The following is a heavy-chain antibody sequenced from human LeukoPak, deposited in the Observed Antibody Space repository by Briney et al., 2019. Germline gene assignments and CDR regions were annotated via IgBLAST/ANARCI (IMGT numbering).Heavy chain of an antibody. J-gene: IGHJ3*02. Sequence: SETLSLTCTVSGGSISSYYWSWIRQPPGKGLEWIGYIYYSGSTNYNPSLKSRVTISVDTSKNQFSLKLSSVTAADTAVYYCARSATFVSYAFDIWGQGTMVTVSS. D-gene: IGHD5-12*01. CDR1: GGSISSYY. CDR3: ARSATFVSYAFDI. CDR2: IYYSGST. V-gene: IGHV4-59*08.